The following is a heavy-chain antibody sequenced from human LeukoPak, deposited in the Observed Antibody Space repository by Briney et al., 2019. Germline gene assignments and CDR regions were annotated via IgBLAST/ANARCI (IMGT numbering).Heavy chain of an antibody. V-gene: IGHV3-23*01. D-gene: IGHD6-13*01. CDR1: GFNFSTYG. Sequence: PGGSLRLSCAASGFNFSTYGMSWVRQAPGKGLGWVSVISGSGGSSYYADSVKGRFTISRDNSKKTLYLQMNSLRAEDTAVYYCAKDPSIGDSSSWYKGRNYFDYWGQGTLVTVSS. CDR3: AKDPSIGDSSSWYKGRNYFDY. J-gene: IGHJ4*02. CDR2: ISGSGGSS.